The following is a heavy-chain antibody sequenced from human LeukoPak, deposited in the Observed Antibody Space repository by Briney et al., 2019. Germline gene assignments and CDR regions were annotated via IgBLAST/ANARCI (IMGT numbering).Heavy chain of an antibody. CDR3: AKEDYYYYGMDV. Sequence: GGSLRLSCAASGFTFDDYAMHWVRQAPGKGLEWVSGISWNSGSIGYADSVKGRFTISRDNAKNSLCLQMNSLRAEDTALYYCAKEDYYYYGMDVWGQGTTVTVSS. V-gene: IGHV3-9*01. CDR2: ISWNSGSI. J-gene: IGHJ6*02. CDR1: GFTFDDYA.